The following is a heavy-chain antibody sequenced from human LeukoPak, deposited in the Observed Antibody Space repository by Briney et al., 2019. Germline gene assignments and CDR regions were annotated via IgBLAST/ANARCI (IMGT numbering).Heavy chain of an antibody. Sequence: GSLRLSCAASGFTFSSYSMNWVRQAPGKGLEWVSSISRSSSYIYYADSVKGRFTISRDNAKNSLYLQMNSLRAEDTAVYYCASVSMIGYYYMDVWGKGTTVTVSS. V-gene: IGHV3-21*01. D-gene: IGHD3-22*01. J-gene: IGHJ6*03. CDR1: GFTFSSYS. CDR2: ISRSSSYI. CDR3: ASVSMIGYYYMDV.